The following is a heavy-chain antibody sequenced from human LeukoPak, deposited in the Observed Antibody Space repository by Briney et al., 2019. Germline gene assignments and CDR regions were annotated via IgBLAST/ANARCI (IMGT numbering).Heavy chain of an antibody. CDR1: SGSFSGYY. D-gene: IGHD2-15*01. Sequence: PSETLSLTCAVYSGSFSGYYWGWIRQPPGEGLEWIGEINDSGSVNCNPSLKNRVTLSVDTSKNQFSLRLSSVAAADTAVYYCARRLVDSGASQVSDDWGQGTLVTVSS. CDR2: INDSGSV. CDR3: ARRLVDSGASQVSDD. J-gene: IGHJ4*02. V-gene: IGHV4-34*01.